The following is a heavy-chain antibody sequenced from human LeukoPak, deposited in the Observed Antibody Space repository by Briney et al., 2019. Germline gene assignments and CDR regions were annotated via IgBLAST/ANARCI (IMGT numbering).Heavy chain of an antibody. D-gene: IGHD6-6*01. Sequence: ASVKVSCKASGYTFTSYDINWVRQATGQGLEWMGWMNPNSGNTGYAQKFQGRVTITRNTSISTAYMELSSLRSEDTAVYYCARVFKGVAARRGDYYYMDVWGKGTTVTASS. CDR1: GYTFTSYD. V-gene: IGHV1-8*03. CDR2: MNPNSGNT. CDR3: ARVFKGVAARRGDYYYMDV. J-gene: IGHJ6*03.